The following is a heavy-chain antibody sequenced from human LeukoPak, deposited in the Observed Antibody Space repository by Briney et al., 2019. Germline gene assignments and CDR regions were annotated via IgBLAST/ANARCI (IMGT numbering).Heavy chain of an antibody. CDR3: ARDRYYDSSDPYY. Sequence: ASVKVSCKTSRYTFTGYYMHWVRQAPGQGLEWMGWINPNSGGTNYAQKFQGRVTMTRDTSVSTAYMELSRLRSDDTAVYYCARDRYYDSSDPYYWGQGTLVTVSS. V-gene: IGHV1-2*02. CDR2: INPNSGGT. J-gene: IGHJ4*02. D-gene: IGHD3-22*01. CDR1: RYTFTGYY.